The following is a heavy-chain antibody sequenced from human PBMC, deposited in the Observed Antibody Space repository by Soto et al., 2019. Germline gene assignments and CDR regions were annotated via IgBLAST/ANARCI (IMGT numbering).Heavy chain of an antibody. CDR2: IWYDGSNK. Sequence: SLRLSCAASGFTFSSYGMHWVRQAPGKGLEWVAVIWYDGSNKYYADSVKGRFTISRDNSKNTLYLQMNSLRAEDTAVYYCARSSQFASGMDVWGQGTTVTVSS. J-gene: IGHJ6*02. D-gene: IGHD3-10*01. CDR3: ARSSQFASGMDV. V-gene: IGHV3-33*01. CDR1: GFTFSSYG.